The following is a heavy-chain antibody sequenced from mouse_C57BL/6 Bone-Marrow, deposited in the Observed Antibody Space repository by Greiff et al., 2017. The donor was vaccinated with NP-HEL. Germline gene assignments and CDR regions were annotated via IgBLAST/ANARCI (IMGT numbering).Heavy chain of an antibody. J-gene: IGHJ2*01. CDR1: GYTFTDYY. D-gene: IGHD1-1*01. CDR3: ARPLYYGSSSWFAY. V-gene: IGHV1-19*01. CDR2: INPYNGGT. Sequence: EVQLQQSGPVLVKPGASVKMSCKASGYTFTDYYMNWVKQSHGKSLEWIGVINPYNGGTSYNQKFKGKATLTVDKSSSTAYMELNSLTSEDSAVYYCARPLYYGSSSWFAYWGQGTTLTVSS.